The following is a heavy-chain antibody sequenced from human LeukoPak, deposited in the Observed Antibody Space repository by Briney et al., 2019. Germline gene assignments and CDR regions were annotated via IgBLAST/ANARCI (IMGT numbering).Heavy chain of an antibody. Sequence: GGSLRLSCAASGFTFSSYWMSWVRQAPGKGLEWVANIKQDGSEKYYVDSVKGRFTISRDNAKNSLYLQMNSLRAEDTAVYYCARDLPIKGTAYYYYMDVWGKGTTVTVSS. J-gene: IGHJ6*03. V-gene: IGHV3-7*01. D-gene: IGHD2-2*01. CDR2: IKQDGSEK. CDR1: GFTFSSYW. CDR3: ARDLPIKGTAYYYYMDV.